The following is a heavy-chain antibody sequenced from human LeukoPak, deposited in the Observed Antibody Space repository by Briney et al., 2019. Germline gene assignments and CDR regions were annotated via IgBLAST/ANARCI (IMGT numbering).Heavy chain of an antibody. CDR3: ARKRQEGFDY. Sequence: GGSLRLSCAASGFTFSSYEMNWVRQAPGKGLEWISYISSSGSTIYYADSVKGRFTISRDNAKNSLYLQMNSLRAEDTAVYYCARKRQEGFDYWGQGTLVTVPS. J-gene: IGHJ4*02. CDR2: ISSSGSTI. V-gene: IGHV3-48*03. CDR1: GFTFSSYE.